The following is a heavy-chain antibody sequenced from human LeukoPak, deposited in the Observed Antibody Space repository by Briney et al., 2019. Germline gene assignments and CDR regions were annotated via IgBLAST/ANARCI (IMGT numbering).Heavy chain of an antibody. CDR3: ARDQGSEKIGYCSGGSCYSPYFDY. CDR2: IKQDGSEK. V-gene: IGHV3-7*01. J-gene: IGHJ4*02. Sequence: PGGSLRLSCAASGFTFSSYWMSWVRQAPGKGLEWVANIKQDGSEKYYVDSVKGRFTISRDNAKNSLYLQMNSLRAEDTAVYYCARDQGSEKIGYCSGGSCYSPYFDYWGQGTLVTVSS. CDR1: GFTFSSYW. D-gene: IGHD2-15*01.